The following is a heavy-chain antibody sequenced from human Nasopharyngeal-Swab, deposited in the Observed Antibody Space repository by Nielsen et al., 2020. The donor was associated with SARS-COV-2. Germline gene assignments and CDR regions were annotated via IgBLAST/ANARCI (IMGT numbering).Heavy chain of an antibody. Sequence: SETLSLTCAVYGGSFSGYYWSWIRQPPGKGLEWIGEINHSGSTNYNPSLKSRATISVDTSKNQFSLKLSSVTAADTAVYYCARWASAAWQNGFDPWGQGTLVTVSS. CDR2: INHSGST. D-gene: IGHD2-2*01. J-gene: IGHJ5*02. CDR1: GGSFSGYY. CDR3: ARWASAAWQNGFDP. V-gene: IGHV4-34*01.